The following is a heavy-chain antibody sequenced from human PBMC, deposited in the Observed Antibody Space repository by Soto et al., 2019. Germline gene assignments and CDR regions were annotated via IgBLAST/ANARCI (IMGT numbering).Heavy chain of an antibody. D-gene: IGHD2-21*02. CDR3: ARDLWGYCGTDCYPLDV. Sequence: PSETLSLTCAVYGGSGGSFSSYYWSWIRQPPGKGLEWIGEINHSGSTNYNPSLKSRVTISVDTSKNQFSLKLNSVTAADTAVYYCARDLWGYCGTDCYPLDVWGQGTTVTVSS. J-gene: IGHJ6*02. CDR2: INHSGST. CDR1: GGSGGSFSSYY. V-gene: IGHV4-34*01.